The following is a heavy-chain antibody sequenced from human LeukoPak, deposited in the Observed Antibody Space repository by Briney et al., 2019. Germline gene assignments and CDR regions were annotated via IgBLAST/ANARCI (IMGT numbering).Heavy chain of an antibody. CDR1: GGTFSSYA. V-gene: IGHV1-69*04. J-gene: IGHJ6*02. D-gene: IGHD5-12*01. CDR3: ARDQVVDIVATIRTAMASYGMDV. CDR2: IIPILGIA. Sequence: SVKVSCKASGGTFSSYAISWVRQAPGQGLEWMGRIIPILGIANYAQKFQGRVTITADKSTSTAYMELSSLRSEDTAVYYCARDQVVDIVATIRTAMASYGMDVWGQGTTVTVSS.